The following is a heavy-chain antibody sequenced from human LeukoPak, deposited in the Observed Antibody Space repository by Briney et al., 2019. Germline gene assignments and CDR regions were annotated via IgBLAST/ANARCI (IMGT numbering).Heavy chain of an antibody. CDR2: ISSSSTYI. J-gene: IGHJ4*02. Sequence: GGSLRLSCAVSGFTFSRYSMNWVRQAPGKGLEWVSSISSSSTYIYYADSMKGRFTISRDNAKNSLYLQMNSLRVEDTAVYYCFASGRGALTFDSWGQGTLVTVSP. CDR1: GFTFSRYS. V-gene: IGHV3-21*04. D-gene: IGHD3-10*01. CDR3: FASGRGALTFDS.